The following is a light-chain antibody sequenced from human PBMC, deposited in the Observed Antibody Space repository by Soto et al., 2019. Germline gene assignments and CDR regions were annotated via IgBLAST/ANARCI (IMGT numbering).Light chain of an antibody. CDR1: QSVGSNY. Sequence: EIVLTQSPGTLSLSPGERATLSCRTSQSVGSNYLAWYQQRPGQHHNLLILGASHRAPDIPDRFSGSGSGTDFTLTSSRLEPEDFAVYYCQQYGSSIQTFGQGTKVEIK. V-gene: IGKV3-20*01. J-gene: IGKJ1*01. CDR2: GAS. CDR3: QQYGSSIQT.